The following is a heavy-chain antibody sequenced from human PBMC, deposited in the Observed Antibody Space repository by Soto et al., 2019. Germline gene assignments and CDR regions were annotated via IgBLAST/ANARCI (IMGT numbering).Heavy chain of an antibody. CDR2: IKNKADGGTT. Sequence: EVQLVESGGDLVKPGGCLRLSCAASEITFTNAWMSWVRQAPGKGLEWVGRIKNKADGGTTDYAAIVKGRFTISRDDSKNTLYLQMNSLETEDTAVYYCTTDPGDYEDFWGQGTLVTVSS. D-gene: IGHD4-17*01. J-gene: IGHJ4*02. CDR1: EITFTNAW. V-gene: IGHV3-15*01. CDR3: TTDPGDYEDF.